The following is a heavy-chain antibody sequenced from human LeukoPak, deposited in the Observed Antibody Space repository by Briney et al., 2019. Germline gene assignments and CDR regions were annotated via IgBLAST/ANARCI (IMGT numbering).Heavy chain of an antibody. CDR3: ARPPLSGTLAYCGGDCYGNAFDI. Sequence: PGGSLRLSCAASGFTVSSNYMSWVRQAPGKGLEWVSVIHSGGSTYYADSVKGRFTISRDNSKNTLYLQMNSLRAEDTAVYYCARPPLSGTLAYCGGDCYGNAFDIWGQGTMVTVSS. J-gene: IGHJ3*02. V-gene: IGHV3-53*01. D-gene: IGHD2-21*02. CDR1: GFTVSSNY. CDR2: IHSGGST.